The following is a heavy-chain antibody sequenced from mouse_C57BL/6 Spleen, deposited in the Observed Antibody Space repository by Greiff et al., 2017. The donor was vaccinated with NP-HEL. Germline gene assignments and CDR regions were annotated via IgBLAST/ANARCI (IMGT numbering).Heavy chain of an antibody. CDR2: IYPGSGST. Sequence: QVQLQQSGAELVKPGASVKMSCKASGYTFTSYWITWVKQRPGQGLEWIGDIYPGSGSTNYNEKFKSKATLTVDTSSSTAYMQLSSLTSEDSAVYYCAREGQLRLRWYYFDYWGQGTTLTVSS. V-gene: IGHV1-55*01. CDR3: AREGQLRLRWYYFDY. CDR1: GYTFTSYW. D-gene: IGHD3-2*02. J-gene: IGHJ2*01.